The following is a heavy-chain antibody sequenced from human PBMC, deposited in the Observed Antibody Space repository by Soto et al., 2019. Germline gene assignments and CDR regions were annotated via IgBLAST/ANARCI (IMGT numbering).Heavy chain of an antibody. J-gene: IGHJ6*02. CDR2: ISSTSGTI. CDR3: ANQKIRFSVAGTLYGLGV. V-gene: IGHV3-48*02. D-gene: IGHD6-19*01. Sequence: EGQLVESGGNLVRPGGSLRLSCEASGFVLSTYIMNWISQAPGKGLEWISYISSTSGTIYYADSVQGRFTIFRDNAKKPLFHQMNGLRDDDTAVYYCANQKIRFSVAGTLYGLGVWGQWTTVIVSS. CDR1: GFVLSTYI.